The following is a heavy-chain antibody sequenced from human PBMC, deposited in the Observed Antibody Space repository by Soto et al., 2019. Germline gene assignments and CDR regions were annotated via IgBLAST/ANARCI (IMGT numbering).Heavy chain of an antibody. V-gene: IGHV1-69*06. CDR3: ARYSSSPIPLFDY. CDR1: GGTFSSYA. Sequence: ASVKVSCKASGGTFSSYAISWVRQAPGQGLEWMGGIIPIFGTANYAQKFQGRVTITADKSTSTAYMELSSLRSEDTAVYYCARYSSSPIPLFDYWGQGTLVTVSS. J-gene: IGHJ4*02. CDR2: IIPIFGTA. D-gene: IGHD6-6*01.